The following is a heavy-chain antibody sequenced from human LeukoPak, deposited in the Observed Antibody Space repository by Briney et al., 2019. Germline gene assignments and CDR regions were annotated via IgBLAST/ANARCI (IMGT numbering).Heavy chain of an antibody. J-gene: IGHJ6*03. CDR2: IIPIFGTA. D-gene: IGHD5-18*01. CDR3: ARNSYGDNYYMDV. Sequence: SVKVSCKASGGTFSSYAISWVRQAPGQGLGWMGGIIPIFGTANYAQKFQGRVTITADESTSTAYVELSSLRSEDTAVYYCARNSYGDNYYMDVWGKGTTVTVSS. CDR1: GGTFSSYA. V-gene: IGHV1-69*13.